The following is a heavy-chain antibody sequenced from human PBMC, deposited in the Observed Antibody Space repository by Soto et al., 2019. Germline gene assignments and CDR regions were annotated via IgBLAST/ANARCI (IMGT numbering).Heavy chain of an antibody. V-gene: IGHV3-7*01. CDR3: VRGLNWFDP. CDR2: IKQDGSEK. Sequence: QPGGSLRLSCVVPGFTSSSYWMSWVRQAPGKGLEWVANIKQDGSEKYYVDSVKGRFAISRDNAKNSLYLQMNSLRAEDTAVYYCVRGLNWFDPWGQGTLVTGLL. D-gene: IGHD4-17*01. CDR1: GFTSSSYW. J-gene: IGHJ5*02.